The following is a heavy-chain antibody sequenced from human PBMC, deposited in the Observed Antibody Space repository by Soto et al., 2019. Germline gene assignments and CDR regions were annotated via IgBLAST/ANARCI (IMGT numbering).Heavy chain of an antibody. CDR3: ARGILPTVPYLEY. CDR2: VTGSGSAT. CDR1: GFTFSSYT. J-gene: IGHJ4*02. Sequence: GGSLRLSCVASGFTFSSYTMTWVRQAPGKGLEWVSSVTGSGSATYYADSVKGRFTISRDNSKYTLYVQMNSLRAEDTALYYCARGILPTVPYLEYWGQGTLVTV. D-gene: IGHD2-2*01. V-gene: IGHV3-23*01.